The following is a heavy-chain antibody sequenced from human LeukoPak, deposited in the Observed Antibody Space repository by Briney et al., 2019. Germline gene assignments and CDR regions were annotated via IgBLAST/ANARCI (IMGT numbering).Heavy chain of an antibody. Sequence: GGSLRLSRTASGFSVSHNSLNWVRPAPGEGLEWVALIYSGGNTHYADSVKGPFTISRDNSKNTLYLQMSSLRVEDTAVYYCTRDTPGIAASVSGGWGQGTLVTVSS. CDR3: TRDTPGIAASVSGG. CDR2: IYSGGNT. V-gene: IGHV3-53*01. CDR1: GFSVSHNS. J-gene: IGHJ4*02. D-gene: IGHD6-13*01.